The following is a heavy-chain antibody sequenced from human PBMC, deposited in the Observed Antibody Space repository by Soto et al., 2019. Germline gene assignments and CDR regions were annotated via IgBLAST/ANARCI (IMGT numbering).Heavy chain of an antibody. V-gene: IGHV3-9*01. D-gene: IGHD3-16*01. Sequence: EVQLVESGGGLVQPGRSLRLSCAASGFTFDDYPMHWVRQAPGKGLEWVSSISYNSGSIGYADSVKGRFTIVRHNAKHSLYLPMSTMRAEDTAFYYCAKDYVGGPGYYYRDVWGKGTTVTVSS. J-gene: IGHJ6*03. CDR3: AKDYVGGPGYYYRDV. CDR1: GFTFDDYP. CDR2: ISYNSGSI.